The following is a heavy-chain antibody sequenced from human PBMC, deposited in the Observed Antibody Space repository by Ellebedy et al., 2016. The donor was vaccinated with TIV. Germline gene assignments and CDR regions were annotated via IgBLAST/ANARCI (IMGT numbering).Heavy chain of an antibody. J-gene: IGHJ3*02. CDR2: INAGNGRT. D-gene: IGHD1-1*01. Sequence: ASVKVSXKASRYTFNIYGIHWVRQAPGHRLEWMGWINAGNGRTYYSQKFQARVTFTRDTSATTVHMELSSLRSEDTAVYYCARRLDRTDAFDIWGQGTMVTVSS. CDR1: RYTFNIYG. CDR3: ARRLDRTDAFDI. V-gene: IGHV1-3*01.